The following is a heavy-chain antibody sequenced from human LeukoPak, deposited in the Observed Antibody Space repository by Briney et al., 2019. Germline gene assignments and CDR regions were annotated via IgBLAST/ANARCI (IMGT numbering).Heavy chain of an antibody. V-gene: IGHV3-33*08. J-gene: IGHJ4*02. D-gene: IGHD4-17*01. CDR2: IWYDGSNK. Sequence: GGSLRLSCAASGFTFSSYAMSWVRQAPGKGLEWVAVIWYDGSNKYYADSVKGRFTISRDNSKNTLYLQMNSLRAEDTAVYYCVRDLRLTYYFDYWGQGTLVTVSS. CDR3: VRDLRLTYYFDY. CDR1: GFTFSSYA.